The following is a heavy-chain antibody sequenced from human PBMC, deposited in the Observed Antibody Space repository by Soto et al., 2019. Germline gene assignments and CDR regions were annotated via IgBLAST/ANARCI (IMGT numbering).Heavy chain of an antibody. V-gene: IGHV3-30*01. CDR2: ISYAGSNK. J-gene: IGHJ4*02. CDR3: GRDSGDLLECTTFDY. CDR1: GFTFNIYA. D-gene: IGHD3-3*01. Sequence: QVQLVESGGGVVQPGRSLRLSCAASGFTFNIYAMHWVRQAPGKGLEWVAVISYAGSNKYYADSVKGRFTIYRDNSKNALYLQMTRGRAEDTAVYYCGRDSGDLLECTTFDYWGQGTLVTVSS.